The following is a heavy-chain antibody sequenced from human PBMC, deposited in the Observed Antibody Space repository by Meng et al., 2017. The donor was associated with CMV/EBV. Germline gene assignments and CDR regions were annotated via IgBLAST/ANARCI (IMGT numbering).Heavy chain of an antibody. Sequence: LQPQEAGPGLVKPSETLSLTCTVSGGSISSSSYYWGWIRQPSGKGLEWIGSIYYSGSTYYNPSLKSRVTISVDTSKNQFSLKLSSVTAADTAVYYCARDLSLVATITPNWFDPWGQGTLVTVSS. J-gene: IGHJ5*02. CDR3: ARDLSLVATITPNWFDP. CDR1: GGSISSSSYY. CDR2: IYYSGST. V-gene: IGHV4-39*07. D-gene: IGHD5-12*01.